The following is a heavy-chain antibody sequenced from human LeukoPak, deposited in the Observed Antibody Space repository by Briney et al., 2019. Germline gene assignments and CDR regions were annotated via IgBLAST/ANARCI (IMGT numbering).Heavy chain of an antibody. J-gene: IGHJ4*02. CDR1: GFTFSTYS. V-gene: IGHV3-21*01. D-gene: IGHD2-15*01. CDR3: ARDPQYCSGGSCYSFDY. Sequence: GGSLRLSCAASGFTFSTYSMNWVRQAPGKGLEWVSSIISSSSYIYYADSVKGRFTISRDNAKSSLYLQMNSLRAEDTAVYYCARDPQYCSGGSCYSFDYWGQGTLVTVSS. CDR2: IISSSSYI.